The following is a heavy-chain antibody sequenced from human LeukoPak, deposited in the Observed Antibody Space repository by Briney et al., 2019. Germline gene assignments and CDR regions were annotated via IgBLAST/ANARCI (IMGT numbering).Heavy chain of an antibody. CDR3: ARDSNYLDAFDI. CDR2: IYYSGST. V-gene: IGHV4-61*01. J-gene: IGHJ3*02. D-gene: IGHD4-11*01. CDR1: GGSVSSGSYY. Sequence: SETLSLTCTVSGGSVSSGSYYWSWIRQPPGKGLEWIGYIYYSGSTNYNPSLKSRVTISVDTSKNQFSLKLSSVTAADTAVYYCARDSNYLDAFDIWGQGTMVTVSS.